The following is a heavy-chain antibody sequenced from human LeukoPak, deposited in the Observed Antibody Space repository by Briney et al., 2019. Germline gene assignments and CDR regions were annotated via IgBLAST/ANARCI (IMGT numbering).Heavy chain of an antibody. CDR2: INHSGST. D-gene: IGHD2-8*01. J-gene: IGHJ6*02. CDR1: GGSFSGYY. CDR3: ARGRYIVLMVYAIGYYYGMDV. V-gene: IGHV4-34*01. Sequence: PSETLSLTCAVYGGSFSGYYWSWIRQPPGKGLEWIGEINHSGSTNYNPSLKSRVTISVDTSKNQFSLKLSSVTAADTAVYYCARGRYIVLMVYAIGYYYGMDVWGQGTTVTVSS.